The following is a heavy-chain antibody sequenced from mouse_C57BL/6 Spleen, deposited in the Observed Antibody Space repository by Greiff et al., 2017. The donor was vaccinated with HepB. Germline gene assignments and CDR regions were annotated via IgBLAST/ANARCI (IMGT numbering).Heavy chain of an antibody. V-gene: IGHV5-4*01. D-gene: IGHD1-1*01. J-gene: IGHJ2*01. CDR1: GFTFSSYA. CDR3: ARERGSSNYFDY. CDR2: ISDGGSYT. Sequence: EVQVVESGGGLVKPGGSLKLSCAASGFTFSSYAMSWVRQTPEKRLEWVATISDGGSYTYYPDNVKGRFTISRDNAKNNLYLQMSHLKSEDTAMYYCARERGSSNYFDYWGQGTTLTVSS.